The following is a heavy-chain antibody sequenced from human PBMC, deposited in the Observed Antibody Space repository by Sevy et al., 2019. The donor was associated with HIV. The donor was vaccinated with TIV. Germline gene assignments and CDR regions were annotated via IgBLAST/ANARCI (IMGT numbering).Heavy chain of an antibody. V-gene: IGHV3-72*01. Sequence: GGSLRLSCAASGFTFSDHYMEWVRQAPGKGLEWVVRTRNKADSYTTEYPPSVKGRFTISRDDSKNSLYLQMNSLKTEDTAVYYCATHAGIAAAGRVFDYWGQGSLVTVSS. CDR2: TRNKADSYTT. CDR3: ATHAGIAAAGRVFDY. J-gene: IGHJ4*02. D-gene: IGHD6-13*01. CDR1: GFTFSDHY.